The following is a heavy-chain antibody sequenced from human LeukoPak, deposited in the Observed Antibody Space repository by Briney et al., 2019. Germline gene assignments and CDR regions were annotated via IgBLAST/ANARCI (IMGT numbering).Heavy chain of an antibody. Sequence: GGSLRLSCAASGFTFTDYYTNWIRQAPGKGLEWVLYISSSGTATHYADSVRGRFTISRDNANSSLFLQMNSLRVEDTAVYFCARGSSAWPRNAFDIWGQGTMVTVSS. CDR1: GFTFTDYY. D-gene: IGHD6-19*01. CDR3: ARGSSAWPRNAFDI. J-gene: IGHJ3*02. V-gene: IGHV3-11*01. CDR2: ISSSGTAT.